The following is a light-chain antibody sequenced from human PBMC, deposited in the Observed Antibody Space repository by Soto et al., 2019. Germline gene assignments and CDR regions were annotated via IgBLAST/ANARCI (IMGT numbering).Light chain of an antibody. CDR2: DVS. CDR3: QQSYKSPAT. J-gene: IGKJ1*01. CDR1: QRISGW. Sequence: DIQMTHSPSTLSASVCDTVTMTLRAGQRISGWLAWHQQKPGKAPKLLIYDVSALKRGVPPRFSGSGSGTHFTLTISSLQPEDFATFFCQQSYKSPATFGQGTKVDIK. V-gene: IGKV1-5*01.